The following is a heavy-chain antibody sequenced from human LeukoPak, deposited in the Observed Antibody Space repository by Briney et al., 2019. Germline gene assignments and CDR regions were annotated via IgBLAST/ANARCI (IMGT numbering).Heavy chain of an antibody. CDR2: IKGDESDR. CDR3: ARLYVDPMTTTSYYFDS. Sequence: PGGSLRLSCEASGFTFSGYWMIWVRQAPGKGLEWVADIKGDESDRFYVDSVRGRFSISRDNAKNSLYLHMNSLRVQDTALYYCARLYVDPMTTTSYYFDSWGQGTLVTVSS. D-gene: IGHD4-17*01. V-gene: IGHV3-7*01. CDR1: GFTFSGYW. J-gene: IGHJ4*02.